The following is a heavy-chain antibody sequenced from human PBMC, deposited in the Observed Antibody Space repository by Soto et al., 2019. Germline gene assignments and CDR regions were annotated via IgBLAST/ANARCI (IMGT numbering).Heavy chain of an antibody. CDR1: GYTFTTYG. V-gene: IGHV1-18*01. CDR3: ARANMAASGLDY. Sequence: ASVKVSCKASGYTFTTYGVYWLRQAPGQGPEWMGWINVYNGNTMYAQNLQGRVTMTTDTSTNTAYLELRSLRSDDTAVYYCARANMAASGLDYWGQGTLVTVSS. D-gene: IGHD6-13*01. CDR2: INVYNGNT. J-gene: IGHJ4*02.